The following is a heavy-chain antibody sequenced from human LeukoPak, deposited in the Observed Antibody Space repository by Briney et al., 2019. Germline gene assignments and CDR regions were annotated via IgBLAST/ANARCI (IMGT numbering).Heavy chain of an antibody. CDR1: GGSISSSSYY. Sequence: SETLSLTCTVSGGSISSSSYYWGWIRQPPGTGLEWIGSIYYSGSTYYNPSLKSRVTISVDTSKNQFSLKLSSVTAADTAVYYCARGVRDTINWNYEGYYYYGMDVWGQGTTVTVSS. D-gene: IGHD1-7*01. J-gene: IGHJ6*02. CDR3: ARGVRDTINWNYEGYYYYGMDV. V-gene: IGHV4-39*01. CDR2: IYYSGST.